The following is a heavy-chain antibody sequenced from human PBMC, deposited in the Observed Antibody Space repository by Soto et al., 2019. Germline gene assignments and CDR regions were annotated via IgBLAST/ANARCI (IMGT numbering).Heavy chain of an antibody. CDR1: GFAFSDYG. V-gene: IGHV3-30*18. Sequence: QVQLVESGGGVVQPGKSLRLSCAASGFAFSDYGMHWVRQTPGKGLEWVAPISYDGIYEYYADSVKGRFTLSRDNSKNTLYLRLNSLSTWDTAIYFCANVGAGIAVTGRETLKIWGQGTRVTVSS. CDR2: ISYDGIYE. D-gene: IGHD6-19*01. J-gene: IGHJ3*02. CDR3: ANVGAGIAVTGRETLKI.